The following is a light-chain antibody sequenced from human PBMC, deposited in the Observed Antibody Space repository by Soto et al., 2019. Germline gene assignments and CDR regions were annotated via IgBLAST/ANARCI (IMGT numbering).Light chain of an antibody. CDR2: KAS. J-gene: IGKJ1*01. Sequence: DIQMTQSPSTLSASVGERVTITCRPSQSISTWLAWYQQKPGKAPKLLIYKASSLESGVPSRFSGSGSGTEFTLTISSLQPDDFATYYCQQYNSYGTFGQGTRVEIK. V-gene: IGKV1-5*03. CDR3: QQYNSYGT. CDR1: QSISTW.